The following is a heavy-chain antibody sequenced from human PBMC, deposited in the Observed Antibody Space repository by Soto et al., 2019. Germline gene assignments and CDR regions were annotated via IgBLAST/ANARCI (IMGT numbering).Heavy chain of an antibody. V-gene: IGHV2-5*02. CDR3: AHRRSGISQWNYGDFDY. J-gene: IGHJ4*02. CDR2: SYWDDDK. D-gene: IGHD1-7*01. Sequence: QITLKESGPTLVKPTQTLTLTCTFSGFSLITSGVGVGWIRQPPGKALEWLAFSYWDDDKRYSPSLRSRLTIAKDTSKNQVVLTMTEVDPVDTATYFCAHRRSGISQWNYGDFDYWGQGTQVTVSS. CDR1: GFSLITSGVG.